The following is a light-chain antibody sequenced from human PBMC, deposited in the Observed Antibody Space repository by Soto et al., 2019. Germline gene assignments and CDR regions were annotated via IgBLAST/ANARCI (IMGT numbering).Light chain of an antibody. CDR2: KAS. V-gene: IGKV1-5*03. Sequence: DIQMTQSPSTLSASVGDRVTITCRASQSISTWLAWYQQKPGTAPKVLIYKASSLESGVPSRFSGSGSGTEFTLTISSLQPDDFATYYCQQYNSYSLTFGQGTKVEIK. CDR3: QQYNSYSLT. J-gene: IGKJ1*01. CDR1: QSISTW.